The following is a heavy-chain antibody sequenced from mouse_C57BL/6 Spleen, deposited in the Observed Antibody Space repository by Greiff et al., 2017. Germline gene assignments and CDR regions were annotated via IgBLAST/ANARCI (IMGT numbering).Heavy chain of an antibody. CDR1: GYAFSSSW. Sequence: VQLQQSGPELVKPGASVKISCKASGYAFSSSWMNWVKQRPGKGLEWIGRIYPGDGDTNYNGKFKGKATLTADKSSSTAYMQLSSLTSEDSAVYFCAREEVMNAMDYWGQGTSVTVSS. D-gene: IGHD2-2*01. CDR3: AREEVMNAMDY. V-gene: IGHV1-82*01. CDR2: IYPGDGDT. J-gene: IGHJ4*01.